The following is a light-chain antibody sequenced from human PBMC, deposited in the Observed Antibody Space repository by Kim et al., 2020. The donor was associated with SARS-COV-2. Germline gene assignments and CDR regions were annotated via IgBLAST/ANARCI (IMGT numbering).Light chain of an antibody. Sequence: LTPGERATLSCRASQSVSSSYLAWYQQKPGQAPRLLIYGASSRATGIPDRFSGSGSGTDFTLTISRLEPEDFAVYYCQQYGSSPYTFGQGTKLEI. V-gene: IGKV3-20*01. CDR2: GAS. CDR1: QSVSSSY. J-gene: IGKJ2*01. CDR3: QQYGSSPYT.